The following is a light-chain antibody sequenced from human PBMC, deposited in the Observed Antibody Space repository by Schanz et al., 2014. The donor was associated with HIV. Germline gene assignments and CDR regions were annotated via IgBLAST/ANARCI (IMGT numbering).Light chain of an antibody. CDR3: LSYDTSLPSSV. CDR1: STDVGSYNL. Sequence: QSALTQPASVSGSPGQSITISCTGTSTDVGSYNLVSWYQQHPGKAPKLMIYEVSKWPSGVSNRFSGSKSGNTASLTISGLQAEDEADYYCLSYDTSLPSSVFGGGTKVTVL. V-gene: IGLV2-23*02. CDR2: EVS. J-gene: IGLJ3*02.